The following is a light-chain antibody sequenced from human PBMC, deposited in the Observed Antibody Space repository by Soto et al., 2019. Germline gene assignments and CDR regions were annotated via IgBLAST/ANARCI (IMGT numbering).Light chain of an antibody. CDR3: SSYTNINTRACV. Sequence: QSVLTQPASVSGSPGQSITISCTGTSGDIGSYNRVSWYQQHPVKAPKLIIYEVTDRPSGVSNRFSGSKSGNTASLTISGLQAEDEAEYSCSSYTNINTRACVFGTGTKVTAL. CDR1: SGDIGSYNR. CDR2: EVT. J-gene: IGLJ1*01. V-gene: IGLV2-14*01.